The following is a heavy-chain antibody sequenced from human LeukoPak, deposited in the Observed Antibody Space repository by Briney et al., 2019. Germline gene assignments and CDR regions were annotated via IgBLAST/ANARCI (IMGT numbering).Heavy chain of an antibody. CDR1: GGSFSGYY. CDR2: INHSRST. CDR3: ARDPAREYYYAFDL. V-gene: IGHV4-34*01. Sequence: SETLSLTCAVYGGSFSGYYWNWIRQPPGKGLEWIGEINHSRSTNYNPSLKSRVTISVDTSKNQFSLKLSSVTAADTAVYYCARDPAREYYYAFDLWGRGTLVTVSS. D-gene: IGHD3-10*01. J-gene: IGHJ2*01.